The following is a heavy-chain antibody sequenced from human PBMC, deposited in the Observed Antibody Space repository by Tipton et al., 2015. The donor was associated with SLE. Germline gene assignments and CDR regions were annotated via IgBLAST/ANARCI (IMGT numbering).Heavy chain of an antibody. CDR1: GGSISSYY. V-gene: IGHV4-59*12. CDR3: AREMPPTF. Sequence: LRLSCTVSGGSISSYYWSWIRQPPGKGLEWIGYIYYSGSTNYNPSLKSRVTISADTSKNQFSLKLSSVTAADTAVYYCAREMPPTFWGQGTLVTVSS. D-gene: IGHD2/OR15-2a*01. J-gene: IGHJ4*02. CDR2: IYYSGST.